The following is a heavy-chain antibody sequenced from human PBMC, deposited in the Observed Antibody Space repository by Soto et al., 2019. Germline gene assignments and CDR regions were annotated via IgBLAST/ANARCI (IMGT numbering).Heavy chain of an antibody. Sequence: ASVKVSCKASGYIFTDYYMHWVRQAPGQELGWMGRINPNSGGTNYAQKFQGWVTMTRDTSISTAYMELSRLRSDDTAVYYCATSRLDYYYYGMDVWGQGTKVTVSS. D-gene: IGHD4-17*01. CDR1: GYIFTDYY. CDR3: ATSRLDYYYYGMDV. V-gene: IGHV1-2*04. CDR2: INPNSGGT. J-gene: IGHJ6*02.